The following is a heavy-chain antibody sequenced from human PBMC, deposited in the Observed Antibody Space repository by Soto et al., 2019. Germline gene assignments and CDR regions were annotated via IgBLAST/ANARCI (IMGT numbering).Heavy chain of an antibody. V-gene: IGHV3-66*01. CDR3: ARTRGDYDYYYYSDIYV. CDR1: GFTVSSNY. Sequence: GGSLRLSCAASGFTVSSNYMSWVRQAPGKGLEWVSVIYSGGSTYYADSVKGRFTISRDNSKNTLYLQMNRLRAEDKAAFYCARTRGDYDYYYYSDIYVWGKGNTVTVSS. CDR2: IYSGGST. J-gene: IGHJ6*03. D-gene: IGHD4-17*01.